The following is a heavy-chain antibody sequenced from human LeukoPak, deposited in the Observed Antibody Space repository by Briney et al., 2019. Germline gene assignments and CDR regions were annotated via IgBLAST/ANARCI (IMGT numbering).Heavy chain of an antibody. Sequence: SVKVSCKASGGTFSSYAISWVRQAPGQGLEWMGGIIPIFGTANYAQKFQGRVTITTDESASTAYMELSSLRFEDTAVYYCARLDSGGYCFDYWGQGTLVTVSS. CDR3: ARLDSGGYCFDY. D-gene: IGHD3-22*01. V-gene: IGHV1-69*05. J-gene: IGHJ4*02. CDR2: IIPIFGTA. CDR1: GGTFSSYA.